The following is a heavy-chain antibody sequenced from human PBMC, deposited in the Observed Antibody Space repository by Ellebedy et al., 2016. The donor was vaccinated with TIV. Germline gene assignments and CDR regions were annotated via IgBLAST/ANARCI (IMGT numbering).Heavy chain of an antibody. CDR1: GFTFSRYA. Sequence: PGGSLRLSCAASGFTFSRYAMNWVRQAPGKGLEWVSYISASSANIHYADSVKGRFTISRDNAKNSLYLQMNSLRAEDTAVYYCAREGCSGGSCYWYYFDYWGQGTLVTVSS. CDR3: AREGCSGGSCYWYYFDY. D-gene: IGHD2-15*01. J-gene: IGHJ4*02. CDR2: ISASSANI. V-gene: IGHV3-48*01.